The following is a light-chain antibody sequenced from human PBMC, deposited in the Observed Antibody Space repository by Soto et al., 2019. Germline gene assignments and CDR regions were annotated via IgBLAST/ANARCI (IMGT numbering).Light chain of an antibody. V-gene: IGKV3-15*01. CDR2: GAS. CDR1: QYITIY. J-gene: IGKJ1*01. Sequence: EIVLTQSPATLSLSPGERATLSCRASQYITIYLAWYQQKPGQAPRLLIYGASTRATGIPARFSGSGSGTEFTLTISSLQSEDFAAYYCQQYNNWPWTFGQGTKVDIK. CDR3: QQYNNWPWT.